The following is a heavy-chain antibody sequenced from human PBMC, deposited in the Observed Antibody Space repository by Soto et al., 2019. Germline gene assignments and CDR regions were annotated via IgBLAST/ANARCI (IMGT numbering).Heavy chain of an antibody. J-gene: IGHJ4*02. CDR2: ISPIFGTA. V-gene: IGHV1-69*13. Sequence: SVKVSCKASGYTFTSYGISWVRQAPGQGLEWMGWISPIFGTANYAQKFQGRVTITADESTSTAYMELSSLRSEDTAVYYCARARGPRYGDYDILTGPILTGFDYWGQGTLVTVSS. CDR3: ARARGPRYGDYDILTGPILTGFDY. CDR1: GYTFTSYG. D-gene: IGHD3-9*01.